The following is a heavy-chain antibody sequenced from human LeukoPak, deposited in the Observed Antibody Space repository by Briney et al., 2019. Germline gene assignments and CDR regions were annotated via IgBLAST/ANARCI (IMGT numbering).Heavy chain of an antibody. Sequence: KPSETLSLTCTVSGGSISSGDYYWSWIRQPPGKGLEWIGYIYYSGSTYYNPSLKSRVTISVDTSKNQFSLKLSSATAADTAVYYCARDMRRPGWSSSVDAFDIWGQGTMVTVSS. CDR2: IYYSGST. CDR1: GGSISSGDYY. D-gene: IGHD6-6*01. CDR3: ARDMRRPGWSSSVDAFDI. J-gene: IGHJ3*02. V-gene: IGHV4-30-4*08.